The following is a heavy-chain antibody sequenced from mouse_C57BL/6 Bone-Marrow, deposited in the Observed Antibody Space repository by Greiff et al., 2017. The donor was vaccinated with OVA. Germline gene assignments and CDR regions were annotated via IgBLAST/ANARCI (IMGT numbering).Heavy chain of an antibody. CDR1: GFTFSDYG. D-gene: IGHD2-4*01. V-gene: IGHV5-17*01. CDR2: ISSGSSTI. CDR3: ASPGGGYDYEFAY. J-gene: IGHJ3*01. Sequence: DVMLVESGGGLVKPGGSLKLSCAASGFTFSDYGMHWVRQAPEKGLEWVAYISSGSSTIYYTDTVKGRFTISRDNAKNTLFLQMTSLRSEDTAMYYCASPGGGYDYEFAYWGQGTLVTVSA.